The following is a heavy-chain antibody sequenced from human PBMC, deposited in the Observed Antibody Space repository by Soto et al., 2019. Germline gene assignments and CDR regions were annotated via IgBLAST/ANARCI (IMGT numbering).Heavy chain of an antibody. J-gene: IGHJ6*02. Sequence: SETLSLTCTVSGGSISSGNWWSWVRQAPGKGLEWIAEVYQSGSTNYNPSLKSRVTISMDKSNNQFSLRLSSVTAADTAVYYCARNLGGRLYGMDVWGQGTTVTVSS. CDR2: VYQSGST. V-gene: IGHV4-4*02. CDR1: GGSISSGNW. D-gene: IGHD1-26*01. CDR3: ARNLGGRLYGMDV.